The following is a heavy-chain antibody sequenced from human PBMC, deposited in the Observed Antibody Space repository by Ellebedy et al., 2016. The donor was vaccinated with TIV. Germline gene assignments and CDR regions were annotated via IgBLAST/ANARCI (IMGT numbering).Heavy chain of an antibody. CDR3: AKEEWWRFDY. J-gene: IGHJ4*02. CDR1: GFSFRTHY. Sequence: PGGSLRLSCVASGFSFRTHYMTWVRQAPGKGLEWLAKINPDGSGADDVDAVNGRFTLSRDNTKNSLYLQMNSLRGEDTAVYYCAKEEWWRFDYWGQGTVVTVSS. V-gene: IGHV3-7*04. CDR2: INPDGSGA. D-gene: IGHD2-15*01.